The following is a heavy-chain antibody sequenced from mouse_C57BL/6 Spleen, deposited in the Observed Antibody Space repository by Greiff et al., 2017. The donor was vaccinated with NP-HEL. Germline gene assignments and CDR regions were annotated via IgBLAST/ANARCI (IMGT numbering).Heavy chain of an antibody. CDR1: GFNIKDDY. D-gene: IGHD3-3*01. V-gene: IGHV14-4*01. CDR3: TTWAGKDYAMDY. J-gene: IGHJ4*01. Sequence: VQLQQSGAELVRPGASVKLSCTASGFNIKDDYMHWVKQRPEQGLEWIGWIDPENGDTEYASKFQGKATITADTSSNTAYLQLSSLTSEDTAVYYCTTWAGKDYAMDYWGQGTSVTVSS. CDR2: IDPENGDT.